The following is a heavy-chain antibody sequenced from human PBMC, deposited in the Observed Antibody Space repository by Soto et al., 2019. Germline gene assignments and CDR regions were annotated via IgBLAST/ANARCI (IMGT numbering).Heavy chain of an antibody. Sequence: PGGSLRLSCAASGFTFGGFSMNWVRQAPGRGLEWVSSVTCRPSSLFFADSVKGRFTISRDDAKDSLFLQMNSLRADDTAVYYCAREADFASSGYVLDYCGLGTLVTVSS. J-gene: IGHJ4*02. D-gene: IGHD3-22*01. CDR1: GFTFGGFS. V-gene: IGHV3-21*01. CDR2: VTCRPSSL. CDR3: AREADFASSGYVLDY.